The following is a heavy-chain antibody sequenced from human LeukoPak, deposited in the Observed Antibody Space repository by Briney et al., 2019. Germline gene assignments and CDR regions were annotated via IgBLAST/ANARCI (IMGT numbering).Heavy chain of an antibody. CDR2: INTNTGNP. CDR1: GYTFTSYD. V-gene: IGHV7-4-1*02. Sequence: ASVKVSCKASGYTFTSYDINWVRQAPGQGLEWMGWINTNTGNPTYAQGFTGRFVFSLDTSVSTAYLQISSLKAEDTAVYYCARGQGYYYGSGSYWFDPWGQGTLVTVSS. J-gene: IGHJ5*02. D-gene: IGHD3-10*01. CDR3: ARGQGYYYGSGSYWFDP.